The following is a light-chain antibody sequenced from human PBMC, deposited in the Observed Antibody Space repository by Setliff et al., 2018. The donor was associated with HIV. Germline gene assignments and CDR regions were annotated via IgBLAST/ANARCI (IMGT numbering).Light chain of an antibody. CDR1: YSNY. J-gene: IGLJ3*02. CDR2: DVR. Sequence: QSALTQPASVSGSPGQSITISCIGTYSNYVSWFQQQPGKAPRLLIYDVRNRPSGVSSRFSGSRSGNTASLTISGLQTEDEADYYCKSFTDRSIWVFGGGTK. CDR3: KSFTDRSIWV. V-gene: IGLV2-14*03.